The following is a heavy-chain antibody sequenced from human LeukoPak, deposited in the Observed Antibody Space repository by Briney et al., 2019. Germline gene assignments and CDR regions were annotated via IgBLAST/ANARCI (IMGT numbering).Heavy chain of an antibody. V-gene: IGHV1-2*04. CDR2: INPNSGGT. Sequence: ASVKVSCKASGYTFTGYYMHWVRQAPGQGLEWMGWINPNSGGTNYAQKFQGWVTMTRDTSISTAYMELSRLRSDDTAVYYCASSGGGFGESTYYYYYGMDVWGQGTTVTVSS. D-gene: IGHD3-10*01. CDR3: ASSGGGFGESTYYYYYGMDV. J-gene: IGHJ6*02. CDR1: GYTFTGYY.